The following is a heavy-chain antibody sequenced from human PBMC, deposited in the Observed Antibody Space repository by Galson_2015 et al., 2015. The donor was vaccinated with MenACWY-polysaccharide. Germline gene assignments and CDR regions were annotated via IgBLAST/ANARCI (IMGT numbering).Heavy chain of an antibody. V-gene: IGHV3-74*01. CDR2: IKSDGSST. Sequence: SLRLSCAASGFTFSSYAMSWARQAPGKGLVWVSRIKSDGSSTNYADSVKGRFPISRDNAKNTLYLQMNSLRAEDTALYYCARGYSAYDWGQGTLVTVSA. J-gene: IGHJ4*02. D-gene: IGHD5-12*01. CDR3: ARGYSAYD. CDR1: GFTFSSYA.